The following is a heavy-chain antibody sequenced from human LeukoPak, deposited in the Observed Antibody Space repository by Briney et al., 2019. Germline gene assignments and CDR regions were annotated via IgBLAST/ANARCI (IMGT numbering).Heavy chain of an antibody. V-gene: IGHV3-23*01. D-gene: IGHD5-12*01. Sequence: GGSLRLSCAASGFTFSSYAMNWVRQAPGKGLEWVSGISGSGGSTYYADSVKGRFTISRDNSKNTLSLQMNSLRAEDTAVYYCAREGSGYDYNYWGQGTLVTVSS. CDR3: AREGSGYDYNY. CDR1: GFTFSSYA. J-gene: IGHJ4*02. CDR2: ISGSGGST.